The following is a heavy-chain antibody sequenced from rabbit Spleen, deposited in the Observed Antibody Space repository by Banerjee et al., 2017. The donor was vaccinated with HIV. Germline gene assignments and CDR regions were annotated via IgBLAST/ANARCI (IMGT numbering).Heavy chain of an antibody. CDR3: AREGGIVVAGAFNL. J-gene: IGHJ4*01. D-gene: IGHD4-1*01. V-gene: IGHV1S40*01. CDR1: GFSFSSDFY. CDR2: IYDGSSRST. Sequence: QSLEESGGDLVKPGASLTLTCTASGFSFSSDFYMCWVRQAPGKGLEWIACIYDGSSRSTKYASWAKGRFTISKTSSTTVTLQMTSLTVADTATYFCAREGGIVVAGAFNLWGPGTLVTVS.